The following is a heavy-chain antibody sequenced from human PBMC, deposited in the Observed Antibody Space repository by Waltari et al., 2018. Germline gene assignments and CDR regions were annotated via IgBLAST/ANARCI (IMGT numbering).Heavy chain of an antibody. J-gene: IGHJ4*02. V-gene: IGHV4-30-2*01. CDR2: IYHSGST. Sequence: QLQLQESGSGLVKPSQTLSLTCAVSGGSISSGGYSWSWIRQPPGKGLEWIGYIYHSGSTDYNPSRKSRVTISVDRSKNQCSLKLSSVTAADTAVYYCARKDYGGNSGGFDYWGQGTLVTVSS. CDR3: ARKDYGGNSGGFDY. D-gene: IGHD2-21*02. CDR1: GGSISSGGYS.